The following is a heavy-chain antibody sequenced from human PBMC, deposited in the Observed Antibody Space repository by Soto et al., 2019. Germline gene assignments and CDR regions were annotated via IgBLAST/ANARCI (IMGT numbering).Heavy chain of an antibody. D-gene: IGHD4-17*01. CDR3: ARAYGDN. J-gene: IGHJ4*02. CDR2: INIDGSIT. V-gene: IGHV3-74*01. CDR1: GFTFSSSW. Sequence: EVQLVESGGGLVQPGGSLRLSCAASGFTFSSSWMHWVRQPPGKGLVWVSRINIDGSITSYADSVKGRFTISRDNAKNTLYLQMNSLRAEDTAVYYCARAYGDNWGQGTLVTVSS.